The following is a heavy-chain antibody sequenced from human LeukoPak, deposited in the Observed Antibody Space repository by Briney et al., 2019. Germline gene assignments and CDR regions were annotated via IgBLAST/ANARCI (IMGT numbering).Heavy chain of an antibody. CDR1: GYTFTGYY. CDR2: INPNSGGT. J-gene: IGHJ4*02. CDR3: ARGEGGYDFNFDY. Sequence: ASAKVSCKASGYTFTGYYMHWVRQAPGQGLEWMGWINPNSGGTNYAQKFQGRVTMTRDMSTSTVYMELSSLRSEDTAVYYCARGEGGYDFNFDYWGQGTLVTVSS. D-gene: IGHD5-12*01. V-gene: IGHV1-2*02.